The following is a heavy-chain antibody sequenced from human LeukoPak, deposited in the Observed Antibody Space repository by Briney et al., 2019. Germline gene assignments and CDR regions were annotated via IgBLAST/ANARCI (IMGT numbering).Heavy chain of an antibody. Sequence: ASVKVSCKASGYTFTSYGISWVRQAPGQGLEWMGWISAYNSNTNYAQKLQGRVTMTTDTSTSTAYMELRSLRSDDTAVYYCARVPVGVVINYYYYYMDVWGKGTTVTVSS. CDR3: ARVPVGVVINYYYYYMDV. V-gene: IGHV1-18*01. CDR2: ISAYNSNT. D-gene: IGHD3-3*01. J-gene: IGHJ6*03. CDR1: GYTFTSYG.